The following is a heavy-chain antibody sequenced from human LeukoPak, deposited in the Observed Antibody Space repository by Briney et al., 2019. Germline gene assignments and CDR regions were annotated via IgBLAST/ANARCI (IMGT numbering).Heavy chain of an antibody. D-gene: IGHD2-2*01. CDR1: GFTFSSYA. J-gene: IGHJ4*02. CDR2: ISGSGGST. CDR3: AKDWGVGGYCSSTSCPLDY. Sequence: PGGSPRLSCAASGFTFSSYAMSWVRQAPGKGLEWVSAISGSGGSTYYADSVKGRFTISRDNSKNTLYLQMNSLRAEDTAVYYCAKDWGVGGYCSSTSCPLDYWGQGTLVTVSS. V-gene: IGHV3-23*01.